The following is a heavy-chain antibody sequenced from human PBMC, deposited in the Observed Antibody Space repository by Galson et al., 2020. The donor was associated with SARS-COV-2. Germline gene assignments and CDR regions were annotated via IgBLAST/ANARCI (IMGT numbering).Heavy chain of an antibody. J-gene: IGHJ4*02. Sequence: SETLSLTCTVSGGSISSASYYWSWIRQPAGKGLEWIGGIYTTGSTNYNPSLKSRVTISGDTSKNQFSLKLSSVTAADAAVYYCARESRWDLYFDYWGQGALVTVSS. CDR1: GGSISSASYY. CDR3: ARESRWDLYFDY. D-gene: IGHD1-26*01. V-gene: IGHV4-61*02. CDR2: IYTTGST.